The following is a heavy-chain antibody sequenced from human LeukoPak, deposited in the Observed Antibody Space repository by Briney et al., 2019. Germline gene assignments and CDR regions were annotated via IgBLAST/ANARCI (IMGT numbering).Heavy chain of an antibody. V-gene: IGHV1-69*06. D-gene: IGHD6-13*01. CDR2: IIPIFGTT. Sequence: ASVKVSCKTSGGTFSSYAITWVRQTPGQGLEWMGGIIPIFGTTNYAQKFQDRVTITADKSTSAAYMKLSSLRSEDTAVYYCARVVGLTGYSSNWYSGYYYYMDVWGKGTTVTVSS. CDR3: ARVVGLTGYSSNWYSGYYYYMDV. CDR1: GGTFSSYA. J-gene: IGHJ6*03.